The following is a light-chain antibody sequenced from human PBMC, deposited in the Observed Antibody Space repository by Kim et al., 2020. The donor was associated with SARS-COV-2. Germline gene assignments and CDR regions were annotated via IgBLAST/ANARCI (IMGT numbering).Light chain of an antibody. J-gene: IGKJ4*01. CDR3: QQYCNSPTT. V-gene: IGKV3-20*01. CDR1: QSVSSSY. CDR2: GAS. Sequence: EIVLTQSPGTLSLSPGERATLSCRASQSVSSSYLAWYQQKPGQAPRLLIYGASSRATGIPDRFSGSGSGTDFTLTISRLEPEDFAVYYFQQYCNSPTTFGGGAKVDIK.